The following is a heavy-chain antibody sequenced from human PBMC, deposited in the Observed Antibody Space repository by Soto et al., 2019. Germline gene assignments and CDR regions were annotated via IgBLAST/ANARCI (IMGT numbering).Heavy chain of an antibody. J-gene: IGHJ6*03. CDR3: VLTRGGSDQYYYYMDV. CDR1: GFTFNSYA. CDR2: ISGSGVST. Sequence: GGSLRLSCAASGFTFNSYAMSWVRQAPGKGLEWVSAISGSGVSTYSADSVKDRFTISRDNSKNTLYLQMNSLRAEDTAVYYCVLTRGGSDQYYYYMDVWGKGTTVTVSS. D-gene: IGHD3-10*01. V-gene: IGHV3-23*01.